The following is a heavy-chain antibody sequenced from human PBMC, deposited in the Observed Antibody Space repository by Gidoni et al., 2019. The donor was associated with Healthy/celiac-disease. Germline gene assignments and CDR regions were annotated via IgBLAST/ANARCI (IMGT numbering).Heavy chain of an antibody. CDR1: GYSISSGYY. CDR2: IYHSGST. J-gene: IGHJ4*02. CDR3: ARGGSLGVVTYFDY. Sequence: QVQLQESGPGLVKPSATLSLTCAVSGYSISSGYYWGWILQPPGKGLEWIGSIYHSGSTYYNPSLKSRVTISVDTSKNQFSLKLSSVTAADTAVYYCARGGSLGVVTYFDYWGQGTLVTVSS. V-gene: IGHV4-38-2*01. D-gene: IGHD3-3*01.